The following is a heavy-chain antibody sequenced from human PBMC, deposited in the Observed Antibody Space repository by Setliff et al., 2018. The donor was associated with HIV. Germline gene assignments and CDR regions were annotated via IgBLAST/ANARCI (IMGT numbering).Heavy chain of an antibody. CDR2: IYHSGST. Sequence: SETLSLTCAVSDYSISSGYYWGWIRQPPGKGLEWIGGIYHSGSTYYNPSLKSRVTISVDTSKNHLSLKLSSVTAADTAVYYCARLNNGAHYFHFDYWGQGTLVTVSS. D-gene: IGHD1-20*01. CDR1: DYSISSGYY. J-gene: IGHJ4*02. V-gene: IGHV4-38-2*01. CDR3: ARLNNGAHYFHFDY.